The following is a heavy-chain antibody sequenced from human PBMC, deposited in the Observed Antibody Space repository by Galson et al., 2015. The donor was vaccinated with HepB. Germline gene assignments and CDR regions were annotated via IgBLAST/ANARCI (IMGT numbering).Heavy chain of an antibody. J-gene: IGHJ4*02. Sequence: SLRLSCAVSGFSFSDHYIDWVRQAPGKGLEWGGRSRNKPKGYSTAYADCVKGRFTVSRDDSKNSVFLQMNSLRSEDTAVYYCARSEVTTVVTDFDSWGQGTLVTVSS. CDR1: GFSFSDHY. CDR2: SRNKPKGYST. D-gene: IGHD4-23*01. CDR3: ARSEVTTVVTDFDS. V-gene: IGHV3-72*01.